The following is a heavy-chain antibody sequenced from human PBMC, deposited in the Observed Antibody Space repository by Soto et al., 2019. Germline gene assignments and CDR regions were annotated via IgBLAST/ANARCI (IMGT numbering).Heavy chain of an antibody. J-gene: IGHJ4*02. CDR3: VRDGLDYYDTERLYFDN. D-gene: IGHD3-22*01. CDR1: GFNFITYS. CDR2: ISSSAVYI. Sequence: EVQLVESGGGPVRPGGSLKLSCAASGFNFITYSLSWVRQAPGKGLEWVASISSSAVYIDYAASVKGRFTISRDNANNSLYLQMNSLRAEDTATYYCVRDGLDYYDTERLYFDNWGQGTLVTVSS. V-gene: IGHV3-21*01.